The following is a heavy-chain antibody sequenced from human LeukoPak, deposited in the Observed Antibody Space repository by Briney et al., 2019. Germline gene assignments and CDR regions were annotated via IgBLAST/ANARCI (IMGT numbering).Heavy chain of an antibody. J-gene: IGHJ6*03. D-gene: IGHD3-3*01. CDR3: ARGIGSITIFGVVIIPNYYYYYMDV. Sequence: GASVKVSCKASGYTFTSYDINWVRQATGQGLEWMGWMNPNSGNTGYAQKFQGRVTITRNTSISTAYMELSSLRSEDTAVYYCARGIGSITIFGVVIIPNYYYYYMDVWGKGTTVTVSS. CDR2: MNPNSGNT. CDR1: GYTFTSYD. V-gene: IGHV1-8*03.